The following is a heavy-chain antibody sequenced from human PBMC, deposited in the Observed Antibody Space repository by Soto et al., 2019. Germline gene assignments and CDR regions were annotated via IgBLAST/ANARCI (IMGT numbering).Heavy chain of an antibody. CDR3: ARGACSSTSCYYYYYYYMDV. V-gene: IGHV1-2*04. J-gene: IGHJ6*03. CDR2: INPNSGGT. CDR1: GYTFTGYC. Sequence: ASVKVSCKASGYTFTGYCMHWVRQAPGQGLEWMGWINPNSGGTNYAQKFQGWVTITRDTSISTAYMELSRLRSDDTAVYYFARGACSSTSCYYYYYYYMDVWGKGTTVTVSS. D-gene: IGHD2-2*01.